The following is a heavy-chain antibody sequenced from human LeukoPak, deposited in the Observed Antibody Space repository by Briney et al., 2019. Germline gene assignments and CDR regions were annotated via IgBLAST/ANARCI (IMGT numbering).Heavy chain of an antibody. D-gene: IGHD2-15*01. V-gene: IGHV3-9*01. CDR1: GFTFDDYA. J-gene: IGHJ3*02. Sequence: PGGSLRLSCAASGFTFDDYAMHWVRQAPGKGLEWVSGISWNSGSIGYADSVKGRFTISRDNAKNSLYLQMNSLRAEDTAVYYCARGQGYCSGGSCTDDAFDIWGQGTMVTVSS. CDR2: ISWNSGSI. CDR3: ARGQGYCSGGSCTDDAFDI.